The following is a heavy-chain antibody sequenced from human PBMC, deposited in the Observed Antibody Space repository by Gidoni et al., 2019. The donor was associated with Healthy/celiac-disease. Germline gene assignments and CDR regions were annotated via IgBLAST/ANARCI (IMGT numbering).Heavy chain of an antibody. CDR1: GYTVTSYG. CDR2: SSAYNGTT. V-gene: IGHV1-18*01. J-gene: IGHJ6*02. Sequence: QDQLVQSGAEVEKPGASVKVSCEASGYTVTSYGSSWVRRAPGQVLEWRGWSSAYNGTTTYAQKPQGSVTMPTDTSTSTAYMELRSRRSDDPAVYSCAPSMVRRVIITGWEASYYYYGMDVWGPGPTVTVSS. CDR3: APSMVRRVIITGWEASYYYYGMDV. D-gene: IGHD3-10*01.